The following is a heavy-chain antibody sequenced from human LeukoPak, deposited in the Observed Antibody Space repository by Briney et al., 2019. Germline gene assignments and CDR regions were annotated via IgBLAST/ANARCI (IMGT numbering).Heavy chain of an antibody. Sequence: SETLSLTCTVSGGSISSYYWSWIRQSPGKGLEWIGYIYYSGSTNYNPSLKSRVTISVDTSKNQFPLKLSSVTAADTAVYYCARDSGRSDFDYWGQGTLATVSS. CDR1: GGSISSYY. D-gene: IGHD3-10*01. CDR2: IYYSGST. CDR3: ARDSGRSDFDY. V-gene: IGHV4-59*01. J-gene: IGHJ4*02.